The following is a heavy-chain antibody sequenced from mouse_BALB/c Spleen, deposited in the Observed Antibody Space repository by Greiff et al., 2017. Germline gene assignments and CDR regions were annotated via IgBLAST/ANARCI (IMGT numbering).Heavy chain of an antibody. CDR1: GDSITSGY. Sequence: EVQRVESGPSLVKPSQTLSLTCSVTGDSITSGYWNWIRKFPGNKLEYMGYISYSGSTYYNPSLKSRISITRDTSKNQYYLQLNSVTTEDTATYYCARGGYDGGSWFAYWGQGTLVTVSA. D-gene: IGHD2-2*01. CDR2: ISYSGST. J-gene: IGHJ3*01. CDR3: ARGGYDGGSWFAY. V-gene: IGHV3-8*02.